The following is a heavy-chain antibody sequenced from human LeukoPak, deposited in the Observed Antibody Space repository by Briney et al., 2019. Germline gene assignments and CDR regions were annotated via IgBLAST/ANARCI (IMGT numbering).Heavy chain of an antibody. CDR2: IYYSGST. Sequence: PSETLSLTCAVYGGSFSGYYWSWIRQPPGKGLEWIGSIYYSGSTYYNPSLKSRVTISVDTSKNQFSLKLSSVTAADTAVYYCARSNYDILTGYYGANDYWGQGTLVTVSS. J-gene: IGHJ4*02. CDR3: ARSNYDILTGYYGANDY. CDR1: GGSFSGYY. V-gene: IGHV4-34*01. D-gene: IGHD3-9*01.